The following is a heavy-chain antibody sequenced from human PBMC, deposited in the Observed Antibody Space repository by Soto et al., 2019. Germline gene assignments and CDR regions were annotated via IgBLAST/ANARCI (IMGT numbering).Heavy chain of an antibody. V-gene: IGHV3-23*01. CDR1: GFTFITYA. CDR2: ISGSGGST. J-gene: IGHJ4*02. D-gene: IGHD2-2*01. Sequence: EVQLLDSGGGLVQPGGSLRLSCAASGFTFITYAMSWVRQAPGKGLEWVSIISGSGGSTYYPDSVKCRFTISRDNSKNTLYLQMNSLRADDTAVYYCAKLQAAQSYFDFWGQGTLVTVSS. CDR3: AKLQAAQSYFDF.